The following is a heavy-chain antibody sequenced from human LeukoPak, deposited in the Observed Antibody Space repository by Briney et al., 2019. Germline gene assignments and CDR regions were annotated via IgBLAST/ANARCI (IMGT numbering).Heavy chain of an antibody. J-gene: IGHJ4*02. CDR3: ARDGNTFYYGSGSLRD. CDR1: GFTFSSYA. CDR2: IWYDGSSK. V-gene: IGHV3-33*08. Sequence: PGGSLRLSCAASGFTFSSYAMSWVRQAPGKGLEWVAVIWYDGSSKYYADSVKGRFTVSRDNSKNTLYLQMNSLRVEDTAVYYCARDGNTFYYGSGSLRDWGQGTLVTVSS. D-gene: IGHD3-10*01.